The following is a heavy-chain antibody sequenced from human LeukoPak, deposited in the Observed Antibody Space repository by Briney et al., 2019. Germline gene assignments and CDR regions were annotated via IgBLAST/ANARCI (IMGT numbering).Heavy chain of an antibody. J-gene: IGHJ6*02. CDR2: IYYSGST. CDR3: ARDRIVGATTPPFYHYYGLDV. D-gene: IGHD1-26*01. CDR1: GGSTSSGGYY. V-gene: IGHV4-31*03. Sequence: SEALSLTCTVSGGSTSSGGYYWSWLRQHPGKGLEWIGCIYYSGSTFNYNPSLKSRVTISVDTSKNQFSLRLTSVTAADTAVYYCARDRIVGATTPPFYHYYGLDVWGQGTTVTVS.